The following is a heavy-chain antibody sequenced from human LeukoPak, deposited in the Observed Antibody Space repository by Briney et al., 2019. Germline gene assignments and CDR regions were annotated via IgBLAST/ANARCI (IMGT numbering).Heavy chain of an antibody. CDR3: AKHGILEWFPPFNWFDP. V-gene: IGHV3-30*18. J-gene: IGHJ5*02. Sequence: PGRSLRLSCAASGFTFSSYGMHWVRQAPGKGLEWVAVISYDGSNKYYADSVKGRFTISRDNSKNTLYLQMNSLRAEDTAVYYCAKHGILEWFPPFNWFDPWGQGTLVTVSS. CDR2: ISYDGSNK. CDR1: GFTFSSYG. D-gene: IGHD3-3*01.